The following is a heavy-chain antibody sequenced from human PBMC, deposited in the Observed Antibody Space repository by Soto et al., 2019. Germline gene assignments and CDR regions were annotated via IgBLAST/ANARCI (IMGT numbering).Heavy chain of an antibody. Sequence: EVQLVESGGGLVQPGRSLRLSCEASGFKFGDYAMHWVRQAPGKGLEWVSGVSWNSEIVGYAVSVKGRFTISRDNAKNSLYLEMNSLRTEDTALYYCAKDRGPCSGNKCSSLYYYYGMDVWGQGTTVTVSS. CDR1: GFKFGDYA. CDR3: AKDRGPCSGNKCSSLYYYYGMDV. D-gene: IGHD2-15*01. J-gene: IGHJ6*02. CDR2: VSWNSEIV. V-gene: IGHV3-9*01.